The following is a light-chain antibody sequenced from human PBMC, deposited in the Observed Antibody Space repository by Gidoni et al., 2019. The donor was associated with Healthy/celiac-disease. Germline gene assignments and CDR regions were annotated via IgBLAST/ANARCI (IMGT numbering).Light chain of an antibody. CDR2: KAS. J-gene: IGKJ3*01. CDR1: QSISSW. Sequence: DIQMTQSLSTLSASVGDRVTITCRASQSISSWLAWYQQKPGKAPKLLIYKASSLESGVPSRFSGSGSGTEFTLTISSLQPDDFATYYCQQYNSYARTFGPXTKVDIK. CDR3: QQYNSYART. V-gene: IGKV1-5*03.